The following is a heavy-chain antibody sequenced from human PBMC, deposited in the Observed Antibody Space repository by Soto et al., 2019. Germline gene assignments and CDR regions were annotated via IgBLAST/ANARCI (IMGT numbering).Heavy chain of an antibody. J-gene: IGHJ6*02. CDR3: ARLGPYYDFWSGYPKRSQNYYYYYGMDV. CDR2: IDPSDSYT. Sequence: GESLKISCKGSGYSFTCYWISWVRQMPGKGLEWMGRIDPSDSYTNYSPSFQGHVTISADKSISTAYLQWSSLKASDTAMYYCARLGPYYDFWSGYPKRSQNYYYYYGMDVWGQGTTVTVSS. CDR1: GYSFTCYW. V-gene: IGHV5-10-1*01. D-gene: IGHD3-3*01.